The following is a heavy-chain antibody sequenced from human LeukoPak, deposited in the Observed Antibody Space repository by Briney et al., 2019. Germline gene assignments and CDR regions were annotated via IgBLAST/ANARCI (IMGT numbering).Heavy chain of an antibody. CDR1: GYTFTSYG. CDR2: ISAYNGNT. J-gene: IGHJ4*02. V-gene: IGHV1-18*03. Sequence: ASVKVSCKASGYTFTSYGISWVRQAPGQGLEWMGWISAYNGNTNYAQKLQGRVTMTTDTSTSTAYMELRSLRSDDMAVYYCARAGYRVTTVTAPFDYWGQGTLVTVSS. D-gene: IGHD4-17*01. CDR3: ARAGYRVTTVTAPFDY.